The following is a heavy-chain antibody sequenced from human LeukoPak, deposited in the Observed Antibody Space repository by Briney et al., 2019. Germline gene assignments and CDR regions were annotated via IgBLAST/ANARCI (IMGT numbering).Heavy chain of an antibody. J-gene: IGHJ6*03. CDR1: GFTVSSNY. V-gene: IGHV3-53*01. Sequence: GGSLRLSCAASGFTVSSNYMSWVRQAPAKGLQWVSVIYSGGDTKYAGSVKGRFIIPRDNSKNTLYLQMNSLRAEDTAVYYCARVGGADSDYYYYMDVWGKGTTVTVSS. CDR2: IYSGGDT. D-gene: IGHD2-21*02. CDR3: ARVGGADSDYYYYMDV.